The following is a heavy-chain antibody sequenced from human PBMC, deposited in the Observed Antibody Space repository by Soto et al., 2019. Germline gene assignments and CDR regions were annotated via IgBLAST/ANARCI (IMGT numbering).Heavy chain of an antibody. CDR2: ITSSSSTK. J-gene: IGHJ5*02. V-gene: IGHV3-48*02. CDR1: GFTFSSYS. D-gene: IGHD6-19*01. CDR3: ARDPGVSGWYRWPDH. Sequence: WGSLRLSCAASGFTFSSYSMNWVRQAPGKGLEWVSYITSSSSTKYYADSVKGRFTISRDNAKNSLYLQMNSLTDEDTAVYYCARDPGVSGWYRWPDHWGKGAMVTVSS.